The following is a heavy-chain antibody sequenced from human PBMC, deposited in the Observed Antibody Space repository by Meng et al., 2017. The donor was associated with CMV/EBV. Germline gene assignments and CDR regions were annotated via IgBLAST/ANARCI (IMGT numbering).Heavy chain of an antibody. J-gene: IGHJ4*02. D-gene: IGHD4-17*01. CDR1: GGSISNYY. Sequence: SQTLSLTCAVSGGSISNYYWSWLRQFPGKGLEWIGYIYYSGNTDYNPYSGNTKYNPSLKSRVTISVDASKNEFTLKLSSVTAADSALYYCARGGYGDYGRLGVDYWGQGTLVTVSS. CDR3: ARGGYGDYGRLGVDY. CDR2: IYYSGNTDYNPYSGNT. V-gene: IGHV4-59*01.